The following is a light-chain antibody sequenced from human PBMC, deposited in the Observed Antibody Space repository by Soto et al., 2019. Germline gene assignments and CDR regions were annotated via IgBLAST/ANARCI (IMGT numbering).Light chain of an antibody. Sequence: EIVLTQSPGTLSLSPGERATLSCRASQTVSSNYLAWYQQKPGQAPRLLIFGASSRATGIPNRFSGSGSGTDFILTISRLEPEDFAVYYCQQYGDSPPYTFGQGTKLEIK. CDR3: QQYGDSPPYT. J-gene: IGKJ2*01. CDR1: QTVSSNY. CDR2: GAS. V-gene: IGKV3-20*01.